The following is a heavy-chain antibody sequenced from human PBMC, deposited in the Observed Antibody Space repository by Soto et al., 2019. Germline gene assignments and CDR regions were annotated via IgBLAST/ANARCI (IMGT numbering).Heavy chain of an antibody. V-gene: IGHV3-66*01. J-gene: IGHJ5*02. CDR1: GLTVKDNY. D-gene: IGHD5-18*01. CDR2: IYAGGST. Sequence: PGGSLRLSCVASGLTVKDNYMSWVRQAPGKGLEWVSLIYAGGSTYYADSVKDRFTISRDSSKNTLFLQMNSVREEDTALYYCTIAGRYSYDHWFEPWGQGTVVSVAA. CDR3: TIAGRYSYDHWFEP.